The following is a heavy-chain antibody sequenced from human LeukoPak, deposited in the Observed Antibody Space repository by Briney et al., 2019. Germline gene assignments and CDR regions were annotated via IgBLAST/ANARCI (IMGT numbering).Heavy chain of an antibody. CDR3: ARETLEHQFDN. CDR2: IIPILGIA. J-gene: IGHJ4*02. CDR1: GGTFSSYT. D-gene: IGHD1/OR15-1a*01. V-gene: IGHV1-69*04. Sequence: ASVKVSCKASGGTFSSYTISWVRQAPGQGLEWMGRIIPILGIANYAQKFQGRVTITADKSTSTAYMELSSLRSEDTAVYYCARETLEHQFDNWGQGTLVTVSS.